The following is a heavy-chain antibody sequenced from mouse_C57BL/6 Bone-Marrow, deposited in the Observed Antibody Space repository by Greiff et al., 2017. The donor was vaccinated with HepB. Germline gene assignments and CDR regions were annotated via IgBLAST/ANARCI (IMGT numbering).Heavy chain of an antibody. J-gene: IGHJ2*01. CDR1: GFNIKDYY. V-gene: IGHV14-1*01. Sequence: EVKLMESGAELVRPGASVKLSCTASGFNIKDYYMHWVKQRPEQGLEWIGRIDPEDGDTEYAPKFQGKATMTADTSSNTAYLQLSSLTSEDTAVYYCTTIPITTVVATYFDYWGQGTTLTVSS. CDR2: IDPEDGDT. CDR3: TTIPITTVVATYFDY. D-gene: IGHD1-1*01.